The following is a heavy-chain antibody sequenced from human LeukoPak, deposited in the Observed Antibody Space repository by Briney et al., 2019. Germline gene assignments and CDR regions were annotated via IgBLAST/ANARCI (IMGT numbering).Heavy chain of an antibody. CDR3: AKDRAIPPYCGGDCYPGDAFDI. CDR1: GFTFSSYA. Sequence: PGGSLRLSCAASGFTFSSYAMSWVRQAPGKGLEWVSAISGSGGSTYYADSVKGRFTISRDNSKNTLYLQKNSLRAEDTAVYYCAKDRAIPPYCGGDCYPGDAFDIWGQGTMVTVSS. CDR2: ISGSGGST. V-gene: IGHV3-23*01. D-gene: IGHD2-21*02. J-gene: IGHJ3*02.